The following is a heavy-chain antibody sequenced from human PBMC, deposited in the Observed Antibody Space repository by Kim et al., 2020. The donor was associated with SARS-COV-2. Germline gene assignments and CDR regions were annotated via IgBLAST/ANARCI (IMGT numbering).Heavy chain of an antibody. CDR3: AKDHEISGWPTFDY. V-gene: IGHV3-23*01. D-gene: IGHD1-26*01. CDR2: RRNNDNNP. CDR1: GFTFSRFA. J-gene: IGHJ4*02. Sequence: GGSLRLSCEASGFTFSRFAMSWVRQAPGRGLEWVARRNNDNNPSYAESVKGRFTVSRENAKNTLYLQMDNLRVEDTALYYCAKDHEISGWPTFDYWGQGTQVSVSS.